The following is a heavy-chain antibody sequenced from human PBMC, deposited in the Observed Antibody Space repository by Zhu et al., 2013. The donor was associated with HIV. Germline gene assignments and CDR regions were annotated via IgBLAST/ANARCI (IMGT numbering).Heavy chain of an antibody. CDR3: ARGGERGYSGSRPMDV. CDR1: GYSISSGYY. V-gene: IGHV4-38-2*01. D-gene: IGHD5-12*01. CDR2: IYHSGST. Sequence: VQLQESGPGLVKPSETLSLTCAVSGYSISSGYYWGWIRQPPGKGLEWIGSIYHSGSTYYNPSLKSRVTISVDTSKNQFSLKLSSVTAADTAVYYCARGGERGYSGSRPMDVWGKGTTVTVSS. J-gene: IGHJ6*03.